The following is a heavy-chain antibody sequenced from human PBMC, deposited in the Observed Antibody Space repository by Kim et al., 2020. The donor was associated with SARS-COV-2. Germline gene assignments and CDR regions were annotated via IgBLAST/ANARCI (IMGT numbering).Heavy chain of an antibody. J-gene: IGHJ4*02. Sequence: ASVKVSCKASGYTFTSYAMHWVRRAPGQRLEWMGWINAGNGNTKYSQKFQGRVTITRDTSASTAYMELSSLRSEDTAVYYCARDSGYGGNSNYFDYWGQGTLVTVSS. CDR1: GYTFTSYA. CDR3: ARDSGYGGNSNYFDY. V-gene: IGHV1-3*01. CDR2: INAGNGNT. D-gene: IGHD4-17*01.